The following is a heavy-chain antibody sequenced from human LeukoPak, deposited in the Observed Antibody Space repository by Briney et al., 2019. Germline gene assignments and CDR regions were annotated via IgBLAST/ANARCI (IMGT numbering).Heavy chain of an antibody. CDR3: ARCRLTTGADNWFDP. V-gene: IGHV3-30*04. CDR1: GFAFSNYD. J-gene: IGHJ5*02. CDR2: ISYDGSNK. Sequence: GGSLRLSCAASGFAFSNYDIHWVRQAPGKGLEWVAVISYDGSNKFYADSVKGRFTISRDNSKNTLYLQMNSLRPEDTAVYYCARCRLTTGADNWFDPWGQGTLVTVSS. D-gene: IGHD4-17*01.